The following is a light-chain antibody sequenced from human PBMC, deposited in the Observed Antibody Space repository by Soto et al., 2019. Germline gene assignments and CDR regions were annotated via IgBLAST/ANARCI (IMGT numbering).Light chain of an antibody. Sequence: QSVLTQPPSVSGAPGQRVTISCTGSSSNIGAGSDVHWYQQLPGTAPKLLIYGNSHRPSGVPDRFSGSKSGTSASLAITGLRAEDEADYYCQSYDSSLSGWVFGGGTKLTVL. CDR1: SSNIGAGSD. V-gene: IGLV1-40*01. CDR3: QSYDSSLSGWV. J-gene: IGLJ3*02. CDR2: GNS.